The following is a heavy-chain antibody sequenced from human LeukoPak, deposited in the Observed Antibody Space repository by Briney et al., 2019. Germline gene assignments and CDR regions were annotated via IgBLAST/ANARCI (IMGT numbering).Heavy chain of an antibody. V-gene: IGHV4-31*11. D-gene: IGHD2-2*01. Sequence: SETLSLTCAVYGGSFSGYYWSWIRQHPGKGLEWIGYIYYSGSTYYNPSLKSRVTISVDTSKNQFSLKLSSVTAADTAVYYCARDHTTSSNWFDPWGQGTLVTVSS. CDR1: GGSFSGYY. J-gene: IGHJ5*02. CDR3: ARDHTTSSNWFDP. CDR2: IYYSGST.